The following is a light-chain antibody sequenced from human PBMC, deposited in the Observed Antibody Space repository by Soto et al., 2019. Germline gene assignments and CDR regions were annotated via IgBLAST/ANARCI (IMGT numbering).Light chain of an antibody. V-gene: IGKV4-1*01. CDR2: WAS. CDR1: QSVLFSSNNKNY. Sequence: DIVMTQSPDSLAVSLGERATINCKSSQSVLFSSNNKNYLAWYQQKPEQPPKLLFYWASTRESGVPDRFSGSGSGTDFTLTISSLQAEDVSVYYCQQYYSTLTWTFGQGTKVEIK. CDR3: QQYYSTLTWT. J-gene: IGKJ1*01.